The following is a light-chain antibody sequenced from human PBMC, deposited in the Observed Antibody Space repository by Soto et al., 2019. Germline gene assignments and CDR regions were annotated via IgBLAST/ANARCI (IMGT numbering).Light chain of an antibody. CDR2: EVS. CDR1: SSDVGAFDS. Sequence: QSALTQPPSASGSLGQSVTISCTGSSSDVGAFDSVSWYQQHPHKAPQIIIYEVSKRPSVVPDRFSGSKSGNTASLTVSGLQADDEADYFCSSYAGRNNYVFGTGTKLTVL. V-gene: IGLV2-8*01. CDR3: SSYAGRNNYV. J-gene: IGLJ1*01.